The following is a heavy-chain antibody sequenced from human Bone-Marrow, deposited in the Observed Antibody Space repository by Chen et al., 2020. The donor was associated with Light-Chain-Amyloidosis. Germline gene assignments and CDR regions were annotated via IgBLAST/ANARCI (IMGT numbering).Heavy chain of an antibody. V-gene: IGHV5-51*01. D-gene: IGHD5-12*01. Sequence: EVQLEQSGPEVTKPGESLTISGKGSGYTFPNYWIGWVRQMPGKGLEWMGVIYPDDSDASYSPSFEGQVTISADKSITTAYLQWRSLKASDTAMYYCARRRDGYNFDYWGQGTLVTVSS. CDR2: IYPDDSDA. J-gene: IGHJ4*02. CDR3: ARRRDGYNFDY. CDR1: GYTFPNYW.